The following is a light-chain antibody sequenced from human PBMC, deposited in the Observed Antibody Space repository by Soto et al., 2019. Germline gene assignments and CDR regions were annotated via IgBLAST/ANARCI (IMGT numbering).Light chain of an antibody. CDR2: GAS. J-gene: IGKJ1*01. Sequence: VMTQSPVTLSVSPGERATLSCRASQSVSSDLAWYHQKPGQAPRLLIYGASTRATGIPARFSGSGSGTEFTLTINSLQSEDFAVYYCQQYNNWPRTFGQGTKVDIK. V-gene: IGKV3-15*01. CDR3: QQYNNWPRT. CDR1: QSVSSD.